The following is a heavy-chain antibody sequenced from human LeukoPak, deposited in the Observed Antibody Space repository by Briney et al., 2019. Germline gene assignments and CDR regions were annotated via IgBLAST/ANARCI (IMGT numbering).Heavy chain of an antibody. V-gene: IGHV4-39*01. J-gene: IGHJ4*02. Sequence: SETLSLTCTVSGGSISSDYWGWIRQPPGKGLEWTGSMHYSGITYYNPSLTSRVTISVDTSKNQFSLRLTSVTAADTAVYYCARYPYSDSGVWQAFDYCGQGTLVTVSS. CDR2: MHYSGIT. CDR1: GGSISSDY. CDR3: ARYPYSDSGVWQAFDY. D-gene: IGHD5-12*01.